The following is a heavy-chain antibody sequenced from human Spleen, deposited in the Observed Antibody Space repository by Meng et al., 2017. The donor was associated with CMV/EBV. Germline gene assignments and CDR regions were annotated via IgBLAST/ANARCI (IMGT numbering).Heavy chain of an antibody. V-gene: IGHV3-9*03. D-gene: IGHD6-13*01. CDR3: AKDRYSSSWYYFDD. CDR2: ISWNSGSI. Sequence: SLKISCAASGFTFDDYAMHWVRQAPGKGLEWVSGISWNSGSIGYADSVKGRFTISRDNAKNSLYLQMNSLRAEDMALYYCAKDRYSSSWYYFDDWGQGTLVTVSS. CDR1: GFTFDDYA. J-gene: IGHJ4*02.